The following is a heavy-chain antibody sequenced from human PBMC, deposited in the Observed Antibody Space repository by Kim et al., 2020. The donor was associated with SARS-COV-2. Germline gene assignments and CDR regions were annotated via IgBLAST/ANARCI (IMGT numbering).Heavy chain of an antibody. CDR3: SWRLVY. D-gene: IGHD3-3*01. CDR1: GFTFSTSW. CDR2: IKGDGSEK. J-gene: IGHJ4*02. Sequence: GGSLRLSCAASGFTFSTSWMDWVRQAPGKGLEWVANIKGDGSEKNYVDSVKGRFSISRDNAKNSLYLQMNNLRAEDTAVYYCSWRLVYWGQGTRVTGSS. V-gene: IGHV3-7*01.